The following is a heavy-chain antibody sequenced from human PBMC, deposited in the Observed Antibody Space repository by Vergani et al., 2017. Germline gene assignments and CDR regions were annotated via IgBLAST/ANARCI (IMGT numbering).Heavy chain of an antibody. CDR1: GFRFRNAW. D-gene: IGHD2-21*01. Sequence: EVQLVESGGGIVKPGGSLRLPCVASGFRFRNAWMNWVRRTPGKGLEWVGRIKSTFDRGTTDYAAAVKGRFSISRDDSKNTLFLQMNGLKTEYIGVYYCTTERRECGDGSGCWLTDHHYYGMDVWGQGTTVTVSS. CDR3: TTERRECGDGSGCWLTDHHYYGMDV. V-gene: IGHV3-15*07. J-gene: IGHJ6*02. CDR2: IKSTFDRGTT.